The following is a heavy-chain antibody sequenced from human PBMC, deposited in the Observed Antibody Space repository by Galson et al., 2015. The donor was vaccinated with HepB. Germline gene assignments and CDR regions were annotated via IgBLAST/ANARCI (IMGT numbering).Heavy chain of an antibody. CDR2: INTNTGNP. CDR3: ARAAEGNNFDY. Sequence: SVKVSCKASGYTFTSYAMSWVRQAPGQGLEWMGWINTNTGNPTYAQGLTGRFVFSLDTSVSTAYLQISGLKAEDTAMYYCARAAEGNNFDYWGQGTLITVSS. J-gene: IGHJ4*02. V-gene: IGHV7-4-1*02. D-gene: IGHD1-14*01. CDR1: GYTFTSYA.